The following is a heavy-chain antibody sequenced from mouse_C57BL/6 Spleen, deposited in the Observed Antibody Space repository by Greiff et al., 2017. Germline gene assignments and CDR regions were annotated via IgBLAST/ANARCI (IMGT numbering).Heavy chain of an antibody. J-gene: IGHJ1*03. Sequence: EVKLQESGPGLVKPSQSLSLTCSVTGYSITSGYYWNWIRQFPGNKLEWMGYISYDGSNNYNPSLKNRISITRDTSKNQFFLKLNSVTTEDTATYYCARGGYYEYFDVWGTGTTVTVSS. CDR2: ISYDGSN. D-gene: IGHD2-3*01. V-gene: IGHV3-6*01. CDR1: GYSITSGYY. CDR3: ARGGYYEYFDV.